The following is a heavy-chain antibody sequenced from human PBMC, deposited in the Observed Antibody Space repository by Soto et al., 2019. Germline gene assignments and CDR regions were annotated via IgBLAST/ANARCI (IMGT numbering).Heavy chain of an antibody. CDR2: ISSSSSYI. D-gene: IGHD4-17*01. CDR1: GFTFSSYS. CDR3: ARTPTVTYRYFDL. J-gene: IGHJ2*01. V-gene: IGHV3-21*01. Sequence: EVQLVESGGGLVKPGGSLRLSCAASGFTFSSYSMNWVRQAPGKGLEWVSSISSSSSYIYYADSVKGRFTISRDNAKNSLYLQMNSLRAEDTAVYYCARTPTVTYRYFDLWGRGTLVTVSS.